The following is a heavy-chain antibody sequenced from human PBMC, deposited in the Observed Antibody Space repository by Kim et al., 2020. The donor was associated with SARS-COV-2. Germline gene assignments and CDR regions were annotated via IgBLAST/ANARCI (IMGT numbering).Heavy chain of an antibody. CDR2: IIRMLGTE. CDR3: ATDSGPVTDYGMDV. CDR1: GGTFSTYA. J-gene: IGHJ6*02. Sequence: SVKVSCKASGGTFSTYAISWVRQAPGQGLEWMGSIIRMLGTENYAQKYQGRVTISADKSTGTAYLEVTSLRSEDTAGYYCATDSGPVTDYGMDVWGQGT. V-gene: IGHV1-69*04. D-gene: IGHD2-21*02.